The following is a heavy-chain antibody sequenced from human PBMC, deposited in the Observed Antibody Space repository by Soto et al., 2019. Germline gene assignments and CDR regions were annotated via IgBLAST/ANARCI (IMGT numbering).Heavy chain of an antibody. D-gene: IGHD3-10*01. Sequence: QVQLVESGGGVVQPGRSLRLSCAASGFTFSSYAMHWVRQAPGKGLEWVAVISYDGSNKYYADSVKGRFTISRDNSKNTLYLQMNSLRAEDTAVYYCARDFGTMVRGVIITANWLDPWGQGTLVTVSS. CDR1: GFTFSSYA. J-gene: IGHJ5*02. V-gene: IGHV3-30-3*01. CDR2: ISYDGSNK. CDR3: ARDFGTMVRGVIITANWLDP.